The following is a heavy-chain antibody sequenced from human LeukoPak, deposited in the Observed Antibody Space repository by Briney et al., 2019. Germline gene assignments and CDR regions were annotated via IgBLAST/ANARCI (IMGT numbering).Heavy chain of an antibody. D-gene: IGHD2-15*01. CDR1: GSTVSIYA. J-gene: IGHJ4*02. CDR3: AKSGLNRFDY. CDR2: ISGSGGST. Sequence: GRSLRLSCAASGSTVSIYAMSGARHAPGKGLEWVSTISGSGGSTYYADSVKGRFTISRDNSKNTLFLQMNSLRAEDTAVFYCAKSGLNRFDYWGQGTLVTVSS. V-gene: IGHV3-23*01.